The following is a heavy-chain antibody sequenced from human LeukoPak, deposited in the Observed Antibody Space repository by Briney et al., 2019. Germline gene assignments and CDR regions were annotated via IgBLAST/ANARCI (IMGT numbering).Heavy chain of an antibody. V-gene: IGHV3-23*01. D-gene: IGHD5-24*01. CDR3: AKEMATIRAFDF. CDR1: GFTFSGFA. Sequence: GGSLRLSCAASGFTFSGFAMSWVRQAPGRGLEWVSSISAGSSNKYYADSVKGRSTISRDNSKNTLYLQVNSLRAEDTAIYYCAKEMATIRAFDFWGQGTMVTVSS. CDR2: ISAGSSNK. J-gene: IGHJ3*01.